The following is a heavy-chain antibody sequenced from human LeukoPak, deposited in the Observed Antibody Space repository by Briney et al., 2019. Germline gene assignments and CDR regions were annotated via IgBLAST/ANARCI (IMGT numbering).Heavy chain of an antibody. CDR2: ISCSGSTI. Sequence: GGSLRLSCAASGFTFSSYEMNWVRQAPGKGLEWVSYISCSGSTIYYADSVKGRFTISRDNAKNSLYLQMNSLRAEDTAVYYCARVPDSSGYYIPHFDYWGQGTLVTVSS. J-gene: IGHJ4*02. D-gene: IGHD3-22*01. CDR3: ARVPDSSGYYIPHFDY. V-gene: IGHV3-48*03. CDR1: GFTFSSYE.